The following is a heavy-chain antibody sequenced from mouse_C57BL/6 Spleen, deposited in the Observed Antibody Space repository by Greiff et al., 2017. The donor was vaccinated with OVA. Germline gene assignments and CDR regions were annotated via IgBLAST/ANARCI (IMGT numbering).Heavy chain of an antibody. CDR3: ARTHYGSSLYYFDY. J-gene: IGHJ2*01. CDR2: IDPANGNT. D-gene: IGHD1-1*01. V-gene: IGHV14-3*01. CDR1: GFNIKNTY. Sequence: DVKLVESVAELVRPGASVKLSCTASGFNIKNTYMHWVKQRPEQGLEWIGRIDPANGNTKYAPKFQGKATITADTSSNTAYLQRSSRTSEDTAIYYCARTHYGSSLYYFDYWGQGTTLTVSS.